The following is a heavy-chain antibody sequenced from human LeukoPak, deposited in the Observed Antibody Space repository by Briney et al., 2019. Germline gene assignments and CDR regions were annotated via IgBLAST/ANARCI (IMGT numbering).Heavy chain of an antibody. V-gene: IGHV1-18*01. CDR3: ARDPGGRLYYYDSGDYNWFDP. CDR2: ISAYNGNT. D-gene: IGHD3-22*01. Sequence: ASVKVSCKASGYTFTSYGISWVRQAPGQGLEWMGWISAYNGNTNYAQKLQGRVTMTTDTSTSTAYTELRSLRSDDTAVYYCARDPGGRLYYYDSGDYNWFDPWGQGTLVTVSS. J-gene: IGHJ5*02. CDR1: GYTFTSYG.